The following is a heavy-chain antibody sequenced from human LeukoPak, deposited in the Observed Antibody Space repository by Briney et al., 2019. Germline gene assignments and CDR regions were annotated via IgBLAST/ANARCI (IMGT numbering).Heavy chain of an antibody. CDR3: ARQGYISGQGFRNNWFDP. Sequence: SETLSLSCAVSGGSISSSSVYWGWIRQPPGKGLEWIGTIFYSGSTYYSPSLRSRVTMSVDTSKNQFSLRLSSVTAADTAVYYCARQGYISGQGFRNNWFDPWGQGSLVTVSS. CDR2: IFYSGST. D-gene: IGHD6-19*01. CDR1: GGSISSSSVY. V-gene: IGHV4-39*01. J-gene: IGHJ5*02.